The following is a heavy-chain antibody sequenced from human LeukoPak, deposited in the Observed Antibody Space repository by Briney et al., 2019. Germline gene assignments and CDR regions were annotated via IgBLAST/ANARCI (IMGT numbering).Heavy chain of an antibody. CDR1: GGTFSSYA. CDR3: AREKWDIVVVVAGDLGLWFDP. V-gene: IGHV1-69*13. CDR2: IIPIFGTA. Sequence: VASLKVSCKASGGTFSSYAISWVRQAPGQGLEWMGGIIPIFGTANYAQKFQGRVTITADESTSTAYMELSSLRSEDTAVYYCAREKWDIVVVVAGDLGLWFDPWGQGTLVTVSS. J-gene: IGHJ5*02. D-gene: IGHD2-15*01.